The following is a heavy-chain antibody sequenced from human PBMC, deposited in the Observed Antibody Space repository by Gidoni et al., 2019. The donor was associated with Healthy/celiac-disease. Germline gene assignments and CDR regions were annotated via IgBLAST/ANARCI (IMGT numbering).Heavy chain of an antibody. Sequence: QVQLQESGPGLVKPPGPLSLTCAVSGGSIRSSNWWSWVRQPPGKGLEWIGEIYHSGSTNYNPSLKSRVTISVDKSKNQFSLKLSSVTAADTAVYYCARAPYYDFWSGYYMDVWGKGTTVTVSS. CDR2: IYHSGST. CDR3: ARAPYYDFWSGYYMDV. CDR1: GGSIRSSNW. J-gene: IGHJ6*03. V-gene: IGHV4-4*03. D-gene: IGHD3-3*01.